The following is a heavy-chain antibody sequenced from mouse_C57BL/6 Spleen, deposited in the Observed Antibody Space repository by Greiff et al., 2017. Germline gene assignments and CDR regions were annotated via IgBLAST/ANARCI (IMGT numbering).Heavy chain of an antibody. J-gene: IGHJ3*01. CDR2: IAPETGGT. Sequence: VQLQQSGAELVRPGASVTLSCKASGYTFTDYELHWVKQTPVHGLEWIGAIAPETGGTAYNQKFKGKAILTADKSSSTAYMELRSLTSEDSAVYYCTINWAWFAYWGQGTLVTVSA. D-gene: IGHD4-1*01. CDR1: GYTFTDYE. V-gene: IGHV1-15*01. CDR3: TINWAWFAY.